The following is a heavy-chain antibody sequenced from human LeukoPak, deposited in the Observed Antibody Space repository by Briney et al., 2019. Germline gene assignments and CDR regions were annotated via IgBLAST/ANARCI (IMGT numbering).Heavy chain of an antibody. D-gene: IGHD3-22*01. J-gene: IGHJ4*02. CDR2: IYYSGST. V-gene: IGHV4-39*07. Sequence: SETLSLTCTVSGGSISSSSYYWGWIRQPPGKGLEWIGSIYYSGSTYYNPSLKSRVTISVDTSKNQFSLKLSSVTAADTAVYYCARGDPFPRTNYYDSSGYYVQYYFDYWGQGTLVTVSS. CDR3: ARGDPFPRTNYYDSSGYYVQYYFDY. CDR1: GGSISSSSYY.